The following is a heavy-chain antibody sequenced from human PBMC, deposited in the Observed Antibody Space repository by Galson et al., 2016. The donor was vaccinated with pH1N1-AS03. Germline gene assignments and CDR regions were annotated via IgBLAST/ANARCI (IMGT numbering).Heavy chain of an antibody. Sequence: SVKVSCKASGGTFGNYAVSWVRLAPGQGLKWLGAIVPVFGTTNYAQTFRGRLTITADASTSTANMELSGLRLDDTALYYCTRDGAAHDYYYYGMDVWGQGTTVTVSS. CDR2: IVPVFGTT. CDR3: TRDGAAHDYYYYGMDV. J-gene: IGHJ6*02. D-gene: IGHD6-6*01. V-gene: IGHV1-69*13. CDR1: GGTFGNYA.